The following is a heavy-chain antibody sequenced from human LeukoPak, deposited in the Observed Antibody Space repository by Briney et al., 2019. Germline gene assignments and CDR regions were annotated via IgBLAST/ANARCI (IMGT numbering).Heavy chain of an antibody. V-gene: IGHV3-23*01. Sequence: YGMDWVRQAPGKGLEWVSAISGSGGSTYYADSVKGRFTISRDNSKNTLYLQMNSLRAEDTAVYYCARAVTQFDYWGQGTLVTVSS. D-gene: IGHD4-17*01. CDR3: ARAVTQFDY. CDR2: ISGSGGST. CDR1: YG. J-gene: IGHJ4*02.